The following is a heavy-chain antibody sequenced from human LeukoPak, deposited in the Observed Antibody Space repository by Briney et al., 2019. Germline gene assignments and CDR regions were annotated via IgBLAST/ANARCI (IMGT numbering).Heavy chain of an antibody. CDR1: GFTFSDYY. V-gene: IGHV3-11*04. J-gene: IGHJ6*03. Sequence: PGGSLRLSCAASGFTFSDYYMTWIRQAPGKGLEWVSDISNSGRTIYYADSVKGRFTISRDNAKSSLFLQITSLTVEDLAVYYCARIIAVAPYYYYCMDVWGRGTTVTVSS. D-gene: IGHD6-19*01. CDR2: ISNSGRTI. CDR3: ARIIAVAPYYYYCMDV.